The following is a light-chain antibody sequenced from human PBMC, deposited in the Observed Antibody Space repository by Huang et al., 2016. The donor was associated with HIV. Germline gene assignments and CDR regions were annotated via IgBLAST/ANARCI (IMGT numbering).Light chain of an antibody. CDR1: QSIGTY. CDR2: VAS. V-gene: IGKV1-39*01. J-gene: IGKJ4*01. Sequence: DIQMTQSPSSLSASVGDRVTIACRASQSIGTYLNWYKQKPGKAPRLLIHVASSLQSGVPARCSGRGAGTDFTLTISSLQPEDFATYYCQQSYSALGLTFGGGTKVEIK. CDR3: QQSYSALGLT.